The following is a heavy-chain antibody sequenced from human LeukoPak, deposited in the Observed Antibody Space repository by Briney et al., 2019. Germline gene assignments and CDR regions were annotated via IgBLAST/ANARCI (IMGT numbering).Heavy chain of an antibody. Sequence: GGSLRLSCAASGFTFSSYAMSWVRQAPGKGLEWVSSISGNSGRTYYADSMKGRFSISRDNSNNTLYLQMNSLRAEDAAVYYCAKSTSSWERVDYWGQGTLVTVSS. CDR3: AKSTSSWERVDY. D-gene: IGHD6-13*01. V-gene: IGHV3-23*01. J-gene: IGHJ4*02. CDR2: ISGNSGRT. CDR1: GFTFSSYA.